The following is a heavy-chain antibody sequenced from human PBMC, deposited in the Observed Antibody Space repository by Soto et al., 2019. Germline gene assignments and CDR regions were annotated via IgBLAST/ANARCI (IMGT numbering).Heavy chain of an antibody. V-gene: IGHV3-30*18. D-gene: IGHD6-13*01. CDR3: AKDYGPKAPYPYSNTHTDF. CDR1: GFSFSSYG. Sequence: QRHLVEPGGGVVQPGRSLRLSCAASGFSFSSYGMHWIRQAPGKGLEWVAVISHDGAFKDYADSVKGRFTISRDNSENTLFLEMNSLGPSDTAVYYCAKDYGPKAPYPYSNTHTDFWGQGTRVTVSS. CDR2: ISHDGAFK. J-gene: IGHJ4*02.